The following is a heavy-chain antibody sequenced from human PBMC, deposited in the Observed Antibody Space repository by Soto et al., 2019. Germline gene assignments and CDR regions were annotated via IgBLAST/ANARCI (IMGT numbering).Heavy chain of an antibody. CDR2: IYPGDSDT. CDR3: ARHSLAVAGDYYYYGMDV. V-gene: IGHV5-51*01. D-gene: IGHD6-19*01. Sequence: PGESLKISCKGSGYSFTSYWIGWVRQMPGKGLEWMGIIYPGDSDTRYSPSFQGQVTISADKSISTAYLQWSSLKASDTAMYYCARHSLAVAGDYYYYGMDVLGQGTTVTVSS. J-gene: IGHJ6*02. CDR1: GYSFTSYW.